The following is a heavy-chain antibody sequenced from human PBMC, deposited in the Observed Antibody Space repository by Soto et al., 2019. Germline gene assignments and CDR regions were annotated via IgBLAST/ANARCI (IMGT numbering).Heavy chain of an antibody. V-gene: IGHV1-18*04. D-gene: IGHD6-19*01. CDR2: ISGYNGNT. Sequence: QVQLVQSGGEVKQPGASVKVSCKASGYSFISYGISWVRHAPGQGLEWMGWISGYNGNTKYAQKLQGRVTMTTETSTSTVYMELRSLRSDDTAVYYCARDQCILVHSRGWYGDWGQGTLVTVAS. J-gene: IGHJ4*02. CDR1: GYSFISYG. CDR3: ARDQCILVHSRGWYGD.